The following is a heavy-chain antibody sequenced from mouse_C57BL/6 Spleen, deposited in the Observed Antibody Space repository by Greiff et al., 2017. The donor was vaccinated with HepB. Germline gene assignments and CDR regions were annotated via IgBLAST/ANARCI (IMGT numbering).Heavy chain of an antibody. Sequence: QVHVKQSGAELVKPGASVKISCKASGYAFSSYWMNWVKQRPGKGLEWIGQIYPGDGDTNYNGKFKGKATLTADKSSSTAYMQLSSLTSEDSAVYFCARYLEGYFDVWGTGTTVTVSS. V-gene: IGHV1-80*01. CDR3: ARYLEGYFDV. J-gene: IGHJ1*03. CDR2: IYPGDGDT. CDR1: GYAFSSYW.